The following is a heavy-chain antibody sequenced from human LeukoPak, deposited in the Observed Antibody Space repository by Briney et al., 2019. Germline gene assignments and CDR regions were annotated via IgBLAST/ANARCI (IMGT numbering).Heavy chain of an antibody. Sequence: SETLSLTCTVSGGSISSYYWSWIRQPPGKGLEWIGEINHSGSTNYNPSLKSRVTISVDTSKNQFSLKLSSVTAADTAVYYCARTRYCSSTSCRRAEYFQHWGQGTLVTVSS. CDR2: INHSGST. D-gene: IGHD2-2*01. CDR3: ARTRYCSSTSCRRAEYFQH. CDR1: GGSISSYY. V-gene: IGHV4-34*01. J-gene: IGHJ1*01.